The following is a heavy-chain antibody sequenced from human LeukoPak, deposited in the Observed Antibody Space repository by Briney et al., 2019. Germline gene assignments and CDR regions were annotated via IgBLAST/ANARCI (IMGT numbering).Heavy chain of an antibody. J-gene: IGHJ6*02. D-gene: IGHD2-2*01. V-gene: IGHV4-30-4*08. CDR3: ARATYCSSTSCYFDYYYGMDV. CDR2: ISYSGST. CDR1: DNSINNGAYY. Sequence: SETLSLTCTVSDNSINNGAYYWSWIRQPPGKGLEWIGYISYSGSTYYNPSLKSRITISVDTSKNQLSLKLSSVTAADTAVYYCARATYCSSTSCYFDYYYGMDVWGQGTTVTVSS.